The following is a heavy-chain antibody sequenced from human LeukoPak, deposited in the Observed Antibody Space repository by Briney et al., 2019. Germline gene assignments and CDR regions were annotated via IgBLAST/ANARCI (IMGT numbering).Heavy chain of an antibody. CDR3: AREGGTRGFGEYYYYYGMDV. CDR2: INPSGGST. Sequence: ASVKVSCKASGYTFTSYYMHWVRQAPGQGLEWMGIINPSGGSTSYAQKFQGRATMTRDTSTSTVYMELSSLRSEDTAVYYCAREGGTRGFGEYYYYYGMDVWGQGTTVTVSS. CDR1: GYTFTSYY. D-gene: IGHD3-10*01. J-gene: IGHJ6*02. V-gene: IGHV1-46*01.